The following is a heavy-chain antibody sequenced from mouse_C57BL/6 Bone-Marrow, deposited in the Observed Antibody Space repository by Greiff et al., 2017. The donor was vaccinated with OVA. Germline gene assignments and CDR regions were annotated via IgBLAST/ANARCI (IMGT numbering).Heavy chain of an antibody. CDR3: ARNGIDPIYDYDGAFAY. V-gene: IGHV2-9-1*01. CDR2: IWTGGGT. D-gene: IGHD2-4*01. J-gene: IGHJ3*01. Sequence: VKLVESGPGLVAPSQSLSITCTVSGFSLTSYAISWVRQPPGKGLEWLGVIWTGGGTNYNSALKSRLSISKDNSKSQVFLKMNSLRTDDTARYYCARNGIDPIYDYDGAFAYWGQGTLVTVSA. CDR1: GFSLTSYA.